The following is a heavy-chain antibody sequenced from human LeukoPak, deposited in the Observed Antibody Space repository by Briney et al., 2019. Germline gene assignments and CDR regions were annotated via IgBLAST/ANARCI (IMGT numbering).Heavy chain of an antibody. CDR2: IYYSGST. V-gene: IGHV4-30-4*01. D-gene: IGHD1-7*01. J-gene: IGHJ3*02. CDR3: ARDQETGTTGAFDT. Sequence: SETLSLTCTVSGGSISSGDYYWSWIRQPPGKGLEWIGYIYYSGSTYYNPSLKSRVTISVDTSKNQFSLKLSSVTAADTAVYYCARDQETGTTGAFDTWGQGTMVTVSS. CDR1: GGSISSGDYY.